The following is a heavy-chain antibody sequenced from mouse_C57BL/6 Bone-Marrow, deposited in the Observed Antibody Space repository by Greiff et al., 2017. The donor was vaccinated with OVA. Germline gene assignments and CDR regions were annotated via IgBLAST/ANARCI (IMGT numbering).Heavy chain of an antibody. CDR1: GYTFTSYW. V-gene: IGHV1-50*01. CDR3: AIPFYYYGSSLDY. Sequence: QVQLQQPGAELVKPGASVKLSCKASGYTFTSYWMQWVKQRPGQGLEWIGEIDPSDSYTNYNQKFKGKATLTVDTSSSTAYMQLSSLTSEDSAVYYGAIPFYYYGSSLDYWGQGTTLTVSS. J-gene: IGHJ2*01. D-gene: IGHD1-1*01. CDR2: IDPSDSYT.